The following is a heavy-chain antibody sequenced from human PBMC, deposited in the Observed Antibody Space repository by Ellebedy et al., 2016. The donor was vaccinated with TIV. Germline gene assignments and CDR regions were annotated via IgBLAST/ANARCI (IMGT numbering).Heavy chain of an antibody. J-gene: IGHJ4*02. CDR3: ASPVVVPAAIGSQDY. V-gene: IGHV3-21*01. D-gene: IGHD2-2*02. CDR1: GFTFSSYS. Sequence: GESLKISXAASGFTFSSYSMNWVRQAPGKGLEWVSSISSSSSYIYCADSVKGRFTISRDNAKNSLYLQMNSLRAEDTAVYYCASPVVVPAAIGSQDYWGQGTLVTVSS. CDR2: ISSSSSYI.